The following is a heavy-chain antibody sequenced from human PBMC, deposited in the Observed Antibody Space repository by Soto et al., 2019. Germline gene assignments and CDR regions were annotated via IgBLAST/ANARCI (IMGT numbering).Heavy chain of an antibody. J-gene: IGHJ4*02. D-gene: IGHD3-22*01. CDR2: IYYSGSP. Sequence: PSETLSLTCTVSGYSISSHNYYWGWIRQPPGKGLEWIGSIYYSGSPYNNPSLKRRVTMSVDTSRSQFSLMLSSVTAADTAVYYCARLLYDRSGYYYFDSWGQGTLVTVSS. V-gene: IGHV4-39*01. CDR3: ARLLYDRSGYYYFDS. CDR1: GYSISSHNYY.